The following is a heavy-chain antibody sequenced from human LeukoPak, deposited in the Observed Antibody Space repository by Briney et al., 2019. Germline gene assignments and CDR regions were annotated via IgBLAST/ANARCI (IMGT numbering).Heavy chain of an antibody. Sequence: GGSLRLSCAASGFTFSNYAMHWVRQAPGKGLEWVAIISNDGSNKYYADSVKGRFTLSRDNSKYTVYLQMNSLRGEDTAVYYCARVSFCPRCHFDYWGQGTLVTVSS. D-gene: IGHD2/OR15-2a*01. J-gene: IGHJ4*02. CDR1: GFTFSNYA. CDR3: ARVSFCPRCHFDY. V-gene: IGHV3-30-3*01. CDR2: ISNDGSNK.